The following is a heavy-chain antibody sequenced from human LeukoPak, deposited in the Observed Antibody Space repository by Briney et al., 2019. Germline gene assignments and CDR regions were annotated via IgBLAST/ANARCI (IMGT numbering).Heavy chain of an antibody. J-gene: IGHJ4*02. D-gene: IGHD1-20*01. Sequence: PGRSLRLSCAASGFTFSSYAMHWVRQAPGKGLEWVAVISYDGSNKYYADSVKGRFTISRDNSKNTLYLQMNSLRAGDTAVYYCARDLGNWNDYWGQGTLVTVSS. CDR1: GFTFSSYA. CDR2: ISYDGSNK. V-gene: IGHV3-30*14. CDR3: ARDLGNWNDY.